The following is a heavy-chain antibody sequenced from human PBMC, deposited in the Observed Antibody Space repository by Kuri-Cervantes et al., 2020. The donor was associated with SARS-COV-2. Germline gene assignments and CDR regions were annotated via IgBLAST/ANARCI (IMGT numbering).Heavy chain of an antibody. J-gene: IGHJ4*02. D-gene: IGHD2-8*01. CDR3: TKDRLGVHDF. CDR2: ISYDGKNK. Sequence: GGSLRLSCVASGFNFSTTDMHWVRQAPGKGLEWVAFISYDGKNKKCIASGKGRFTISRDSSQSTLYLQMESLRNEDTAMYFCTKDRLGVHDFWGQGTLVTVSS. CDR1: GFNFSTTD. V-gene: IGHV3-30*18.